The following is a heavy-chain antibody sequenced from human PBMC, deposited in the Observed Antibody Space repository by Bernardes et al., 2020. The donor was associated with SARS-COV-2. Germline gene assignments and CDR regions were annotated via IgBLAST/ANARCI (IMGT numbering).Heavy chain of an antibody. CDR3: TRDEM. CDR2: INPDGSAK. CDR1: GISINGYW. V-gene: IGHV3-7*01. Sequence: GSLRLSCVGSGISINGYWMGWVRQAPGKGLEWVATINPDGSAKYYVDSVRGRFAVSRDNAKNSLFLQMISLRVEDTAIYYCTRDEMWGQGTLVTVSS. J-gene: IGHJ1*01.